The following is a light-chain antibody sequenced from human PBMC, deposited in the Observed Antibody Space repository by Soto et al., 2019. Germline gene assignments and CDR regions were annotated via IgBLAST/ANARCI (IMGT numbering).Light chain of an antibody. CDR2: EVR. Sequence: QSVLTQPPSASGTPGQRVSISCSGSSSNIGSNTVNWYQQRPGKAPKLMIYEVRYRPSGVSNRFSGSKSGNTASLTISGLQAEDEAVYYCCSYTRTSNHYVFGSGTKVTVL. CDR1: SSNIGSNT. CDR3: CSYTRTSNHYV. J-gene: IGLJ1*01. V-gene: IGLV2-14*01.